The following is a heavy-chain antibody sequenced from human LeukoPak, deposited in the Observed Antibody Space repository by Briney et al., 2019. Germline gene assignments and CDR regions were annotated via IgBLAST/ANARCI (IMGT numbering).Heavy chain of an antibody. Sequence: GGSLRLSCAASGFTFSSYSMNWVRQAPGKGLEWVSSISSSSSYIYYAYSVKGRFTISRDNAKNSLYLQMNSLRAEDTAVYYCARTLFCSSTSCYKGDFDDWGQRTLVTVSS. CDR2: ISSSSSYI. CDR3: ARTLFCSSTSCYKGDFDD. CDR1: GFTFSSYS. V-gene: IGHV3-21*01. J-gene: IGHJ4*02. D-gene: IGHD2-2*02.